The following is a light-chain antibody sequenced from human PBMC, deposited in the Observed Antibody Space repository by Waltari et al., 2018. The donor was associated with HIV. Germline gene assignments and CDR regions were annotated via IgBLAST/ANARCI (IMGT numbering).Light chain of an antibody. Sequence: QSALTQPRSVSGSPGQSVTISCTGISSDLGRYNYVSWYQQAPGKAPKLMLFDVNKRPSGVPARFSGSKSGNTASLTISGIQAEDEADYYCCSNAGSHVVFGGGTKVTVL. CDR2: DVN. J-gene: IGLJ2*01. V-gene: IGLV2-11*01. CDR3: CSNAGSHVV. CDR1: SSDLGRYNY.